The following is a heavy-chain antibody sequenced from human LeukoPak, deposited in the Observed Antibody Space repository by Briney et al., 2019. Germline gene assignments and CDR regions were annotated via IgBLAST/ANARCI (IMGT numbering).Heavy chain of an antibody. Sequence: SGPALVKPTQTLTLTCTFSGFSLSTSGMRVSWIRQPPGKALEWLARIDWDDDKFYSTSLKTRLTISKDTSKNQVVLTMTNMDPLDTATYYCARNFGRNPFDYWGQGTLVTVSS. CDR2: IDWDDDK. CDR3: ARNFGRNPFDY. J-gene: IGHJ4*02. V-gene: IGHV2-70*04. CDR1: GFSLSTSGMR. D-gene: IGHD1-14*01.